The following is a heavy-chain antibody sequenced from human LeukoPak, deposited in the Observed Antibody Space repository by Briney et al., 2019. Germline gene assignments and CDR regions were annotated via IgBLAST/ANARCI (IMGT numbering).Heavy chain of an antibody. CDR1: GYTLTELS. CDR3: ATGDRLRWPHAFDI. D-gene: IGHD4-17*01. Sequence: ASVKVSCKVSGYTLTELSMHWVRQAPGKGLEWMGGFDPEDGETIYAQKFQGRVTMTEDTSTDTAYMELSSLRSEDTAVYYCATGDRLRWPHAFDIWGQGTMVTVSS. CDR2: FDPEDGET. J-gene: IGHJ3*02. V-gene: IGHV1-24*01.